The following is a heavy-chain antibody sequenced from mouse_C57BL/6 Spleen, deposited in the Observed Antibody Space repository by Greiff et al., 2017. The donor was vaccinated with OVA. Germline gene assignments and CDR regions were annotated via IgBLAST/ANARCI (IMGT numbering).Heavy chain of an antibody. J-gene: IGHJ1*03. CDR2: ISGGGGNT. CDR1: GFTFSSYT. V-gene: IGHV5-9*01. D-gene: IGHD1-1*01. Sequence: EVHLVESGGGLVKPGGSLKLSCAASGFTFSSYTMSWVRQTPEKRLEWVATISGGGGNTYYPDSVKGRFTISRDNAKNTLYLQMSSLRSEDTALYYCASIYYYGSSLYWYFDVWGTGTTVTVSS. CDR3: ASIYYYGSSLYWYFDV.